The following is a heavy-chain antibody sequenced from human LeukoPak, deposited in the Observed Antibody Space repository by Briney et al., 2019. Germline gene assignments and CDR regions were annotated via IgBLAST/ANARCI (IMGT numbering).Heavy chain of an antibody. CDR3: ARANGGGLDY. D-gene: IGHD3-10*01. CDR1: GYTFSTYY. V-gene: IGHV1-46*01. J-gene: IGHJ4*02. CDR2: IHPTDGST. Sequence: ASVKVSCKTSGYTFSTYYMHWVRQAPGQGLEWLGIIHPTDGSTSYTQKIQGRVTMTRYTATGTVYLELSSLRSEDTAVYWCARANGGGLDYWGQGTLITVSS.